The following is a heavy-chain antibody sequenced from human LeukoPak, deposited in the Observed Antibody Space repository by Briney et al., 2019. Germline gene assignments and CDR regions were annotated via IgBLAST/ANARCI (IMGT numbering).Heavy chain of an antibody. J-gene: IGHJ4*02. CDR2: TSGSGVNS. CDR3: AQEYSDYDFDY. Sequence: GGSLRLSCAASGFTLRRYDMSWVRQAPGKGLEWVAATSGSGVNSYYADSVRGRFTISRDNSQNTLYLQMDSLRAEDTALYYCAQEYSDYDFDYWGQGTLVTVSS. CDR1: GFTLRRYD. D-gene: IGHD5-12*01. V-gene: IGHV3-23*01.